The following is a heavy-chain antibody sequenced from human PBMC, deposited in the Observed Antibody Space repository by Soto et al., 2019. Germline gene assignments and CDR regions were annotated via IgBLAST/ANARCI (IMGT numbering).Heavy chain of an antibody. V-gene: IGHV3-9*01. J-gene: IGHJ4*02. D-gene: IGHD2-2*01. CDR1: GFTFDDYA. CDR3: AKERYCSSTSCYSLDY. CDR2: ISWNSGSI. Sequence: GGSLRLSCAASGFTFDDYAMHWVRQAPGKGLEWVSGISWNSGSIGYADSVKGRFTISRDNAKNSLYLQMNSLRAEDTALYYCAKERYCSSTSCYSLDYWGQGTLVTVSS.